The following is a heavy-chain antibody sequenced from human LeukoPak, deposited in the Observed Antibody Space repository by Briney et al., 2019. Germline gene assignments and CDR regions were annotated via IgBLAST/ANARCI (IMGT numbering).Heavy chain of an antibody. J-gene: IGHJ4*02. CDR2: IRYDGSNK. CDR1: GFTFSTYD. D-gene: IGHD3-9*01. Sequence: GGSLRLSCVASGFTFSTYDMHWVRQAPGKGLEWVSLIRYDGSNKYYADSVKGRFTISRDNSKNTLYLQMNSLRAEDTAVYYCARIYDILTGYAVGLGWGQGTLVTVSS. V-gene: IGHV3-30*02. CDR3: ARIYDILTGYAVGLG.